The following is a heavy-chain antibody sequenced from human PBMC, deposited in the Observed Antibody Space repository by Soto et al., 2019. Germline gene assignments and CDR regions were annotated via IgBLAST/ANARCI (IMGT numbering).Heavy chain of an antibody. V-gene: IGHV1-18*01. Sequence: ASVKVSCKASGYTFTNYGISWARQAPGQGLEWMGWISPYKGNTNYAQNLQGRVTMTTDTSTSTAYMELRSLRSDDTAVYYCARTTEGMWSDYWGQGTPVTVSS. CDR1: GYTFTNYG. J-gene: IGHJ4*02. CDR3: ARTTEGMWSDY. D-gene: IGHD4-17*01. CDR2: ISPYKGNT.